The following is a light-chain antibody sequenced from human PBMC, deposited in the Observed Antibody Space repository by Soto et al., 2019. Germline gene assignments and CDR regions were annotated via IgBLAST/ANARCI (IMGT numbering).Light chain of an antibody. CDR3: QSFDGTLSDVV. CDR1: SSKFGTDFD. CDR2: RNN. J-gene: IGLJ2*01. Sequence: QSVLTQPPSVSGAPGQRVTIPCTESSSKFGTDFDVHWYQQLLGTAPKLLIYRNNNRASGVPDRFSGSRSGTSASLAITGLQAEDEADYYCQSFDGTLSDVVFGGGTKLTVL. V-gene: IGLV1-40*01.